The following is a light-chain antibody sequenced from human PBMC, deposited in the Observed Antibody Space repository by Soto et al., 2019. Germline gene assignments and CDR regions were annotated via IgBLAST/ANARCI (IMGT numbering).Light chain of an antibody. Sequence: QSALTQPPSVSGAPGQRVTISCSGSSSNIGAGYRVHWYQHLPGTAPKLLISGNTNRPSGVPDRFSVSKSGTSASLAITGLQAEDEADYYCQSYDSSLSSYVFGGGTKLTVL. J-gene: IGLJ3*02. V-gene: IGLV1-40*01. CDR3: QSYDSSLSSYV. CDR2: GNT. CDR1: SSNIGAGYR.